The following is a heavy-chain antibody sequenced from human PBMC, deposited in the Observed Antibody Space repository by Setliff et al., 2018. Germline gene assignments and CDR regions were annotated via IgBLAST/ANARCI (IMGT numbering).Heavy chain of an antibody. CDR3: ARGRVEMATITPFDY. D-gene: IGHD5-12*01. CDR1: GGSISSSSYQ. J-gene: IGHJ4*02. Sequence: SETLSLTCTVSGGSISSSSYQWGWIRQPPGKGLEWIGSIYYSGSTYYNPSLKSRVTISVDTSKNQFSLKLSSVTAADTAVYYCARGRVEMATITPFDYWGQGTLVTVSS. V-gene: IGHV4-39*07. CDR2: IYYSGST.